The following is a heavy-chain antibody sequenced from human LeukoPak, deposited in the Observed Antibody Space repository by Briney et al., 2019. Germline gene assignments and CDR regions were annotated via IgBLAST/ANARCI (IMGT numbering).Heavy chain of an antibody. Sequence: ASVKVSCKASGYTFTSYYMHWVRQAPGQGLEWMGIINPSGGSTSYAQKSQGRVTMTRDTSTSTVYMELSSLRSEDTAVYYCARDFSLAAAAGPAWDYWGQGTLVTVSS. CDR2: INPSGGST. V-gene: IGHV1-46*01. CDR1: GYTFTSYY. J-gene: IGHJ4*02. D-gene: IGHD6-13*01. CDR3: ARDFSLAAAAGPAWDY.